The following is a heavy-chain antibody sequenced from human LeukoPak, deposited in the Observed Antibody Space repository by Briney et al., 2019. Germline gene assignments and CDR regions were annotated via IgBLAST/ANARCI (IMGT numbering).Heavy chain of an antibody. D-gene: IGHD6-19*01. CDR1: GFTFSSYE. CDR3: ARDAAVAGTVFDY. J-gene: IGHJ4*02. Sequence: PGGSLRLSCAASGFTFSSYEMNWVRQAPGKGLEWVSYISSSGSTIYYADSVKSRFTISRDNAKNSLYLQMNSLRAEDTAVYYCARDAAVAGTVFDYWGQGTLVTVSS. V-gene: IGHV3-48*03. CDR2: ISSSGSTI.